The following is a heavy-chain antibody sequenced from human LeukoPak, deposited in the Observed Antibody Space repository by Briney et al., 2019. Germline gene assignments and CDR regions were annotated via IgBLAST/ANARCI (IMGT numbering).Heavy chain of an antibody. D-gene: IGHD3-22*01. CDR2: ISSSGST. V-gene: IGHV4-61*02. J-gene: IGHJ3*02. CDR3: ARGPYSYDSSGAFDI. CDR1: GDSISSGDYY. Sequence: SETLSLTCTVSGDSISSGDYYGSWIRRPAGKVLEWIGRISSSGSTNYNPSHKSRVTISVDTSKNKFYLKLSSVTAADTAVYFCARGPYSYDSSGAFDIWGQGTMVTVSS.